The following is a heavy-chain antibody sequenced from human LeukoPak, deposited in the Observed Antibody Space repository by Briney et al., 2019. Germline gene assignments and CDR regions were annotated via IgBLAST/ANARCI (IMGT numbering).Heavy chain of an antibody. Sequence: PSETLSLTCAVYGGSFSGYYWSWIRQPPGKGLEWIGEITHSGSTNYNPSLKSRVTISVDTSKNQFSLKLSSVTAADTAVYYCARGYYYGSGSSRFLRFDPWGQGTLVTVSS. CDR3: ARGYYYGSGSSRFLRFDP. J-gene: IGHJ5*02. CDR2: ITHSGST. D-gene: IGHD3-10*01. V-gene: IGHV4-34*01. CDR1: GGSFSGYY.